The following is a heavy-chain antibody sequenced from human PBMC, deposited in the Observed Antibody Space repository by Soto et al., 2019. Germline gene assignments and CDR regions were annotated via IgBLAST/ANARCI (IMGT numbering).Heavy chain of an antibody. J-gene: IGHJ5*02. CDR2: ISSDGNNK. V-gene: IGHV3-30*18. CDR3: AKDLLPNTVTTCGS. Sequence: QVQLVESGGGAVQPGRSLRLSCAASGFTFDSHGMHWVRQAPGKGLEWVAVISSDGNNKYYADSVKGRFTISRDNFNNILYLLMSILRAEDAAVYYCAKDLLPNTVTTCGSWGQGTLVTVSS. CDR1: GFTFDSHG. D-gene: IGHD4-17*01.